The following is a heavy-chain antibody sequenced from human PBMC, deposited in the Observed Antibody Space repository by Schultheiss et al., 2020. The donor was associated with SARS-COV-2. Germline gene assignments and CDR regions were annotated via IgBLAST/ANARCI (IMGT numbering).Heavy chain of an antibody. Sequence: SETLSLTCTVSGGSISSYYWSWIRQPPGKGLEWIGYIYYSGSTYYNPSLKSLVTISVDTSKNQFSLKLSSVTAADTAVYYCASRWYSSGWYWRYWGQGTLVTVSS. CDR3: ASRWYSSGWYWRY. D-gene: IGHD6-19*01. CDR1: GGSISSYY. J-gene: IGHJ4*02. V-gene: IGHV4-59*01. CDR2: IYYSGST.